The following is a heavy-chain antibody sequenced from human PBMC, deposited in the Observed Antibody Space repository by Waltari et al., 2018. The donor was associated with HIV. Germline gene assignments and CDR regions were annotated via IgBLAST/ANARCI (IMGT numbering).Heavy chain of an antibody. CDR1: GYSFTSYW. CDR2: IYPGDSDT. CDR3: ARHIEPPNYDILTGWDY. J-gene: IGHJ4*02. V-gene: IGHV5-51*01. D-gene: IGHD3-9*01. Sequence: EVQLVQSGAEVKKPGESLKISCKGSGYSFTSYWIGWVRQMHGTGLEWMGIIYPGDSDTRYSPSFQGQVTISADKSISTAYLQWSSLKASDTAMYYCARHIEPPNYDILTGWDYWGQGTLVTVSS.